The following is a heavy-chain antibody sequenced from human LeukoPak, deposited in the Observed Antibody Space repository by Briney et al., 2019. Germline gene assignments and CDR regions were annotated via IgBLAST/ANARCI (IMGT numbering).Heavy chain of an antibody. J-gene: IGHJ5*02. CDR1: GGSISSYY. CDR2: IYTSGST. Sequence: NPSETLSLTCTVSGGSISSYYWSWIRQPAGKGLEWIGRIYTSGSTNYNPSLKSRVTMSVDTSKNQFSLKLSPVTAADTAVYYCAGTLGGVPAASVDRFDPWGQGTLVTVSS. V-gene: IGHV4-4*07. CDR3: AGTLGGVPAASVDRFDP. D-gene: IGHD2-2*01.